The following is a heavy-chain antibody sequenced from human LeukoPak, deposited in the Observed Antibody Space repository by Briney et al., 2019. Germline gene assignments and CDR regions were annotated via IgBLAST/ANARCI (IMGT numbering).Heavy chain of an antibody. J-gene: IGHJ4*02. V-gene: IGHV3-30-3*01. CDR3: ARETYYYDSSGYYLYYFDY. D-gene: IGHD3-22*01. CDR1: GFTFSGYA. CDR2: ISYDGSNK. Sequence: PGGSLRLSCAASGFTFSGYAMSWVRQAPGKGLEWVAVISYDGSNKYYADSVKGRFTISRDNSKNTLYLQMNSLRAEDTAVYYCARETYYYDSSGYYLYYFDYWGQGTLVTVSS.